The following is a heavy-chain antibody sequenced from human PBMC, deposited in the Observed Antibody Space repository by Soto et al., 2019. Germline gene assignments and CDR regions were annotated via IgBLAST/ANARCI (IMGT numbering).Heavy chain of an antibody. V-gene: IGHV1-69*12. D-gene: IGHD4-4*01. CDR2: IIPIFGTA. CDR3: ARAQLNVTTGWFDP. J-gene: IGHJ5*02. CDR1: GGTFSSYA. Sequence: QVQLVQSGAEVKKPGSSVKVSCKASGGTFSSYAISWVRQAPGQGLEWMGGIIPIFGTANYAQKFKGRVTITARESTSTAYLELSSLTSEDTAVYYSARAQLNVTTGWFDPWGQGTLVTVSS.